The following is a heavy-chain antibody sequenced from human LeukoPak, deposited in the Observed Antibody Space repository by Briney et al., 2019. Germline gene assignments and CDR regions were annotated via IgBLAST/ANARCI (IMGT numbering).Heavy chain of an antibody. CDR2: MNPNSGNT. CDR3: ARVRVEYYHYYMDV. J-gene: IGHJ6*03. CDR1: GYTFTSYD. D-gene: IGHD2-15*01. Sequence: ASVKVPCKASGYTFTSYDINWVRQATGQGLEWMGWMNPNSGNTGYAQKFQGRVTMTRNTSISTAYMELSSLRSEDTAVYYCARVRVEYYHYYMDVWGKGTTVTVSS. V-gene: IGHV1-8*01.